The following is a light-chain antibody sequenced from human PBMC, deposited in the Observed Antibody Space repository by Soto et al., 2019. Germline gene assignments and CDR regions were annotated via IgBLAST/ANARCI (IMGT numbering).Light chain of an antibody. V-gene: IGKV3-20*01. J-gene: IGKJ3*01. CDR2: GAA. CDR3: WQYDRSLQFT. Sequence: EIVLTQSPGTLSLSPGERATLSCSASQSLSSDSLAWYQLQPGQAPRLLIYGAAIRATGIPYRFSGSGSGTAFTITISRLEPEDFAVYCCWQYDRSLQFTFGPGTKVDI. CDR1: QSLSSDS.